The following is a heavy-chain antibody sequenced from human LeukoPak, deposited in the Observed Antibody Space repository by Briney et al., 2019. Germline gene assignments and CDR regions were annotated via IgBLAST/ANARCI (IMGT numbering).Heavy chain of an antibody. D-gene: IGHD1-26*01. CDR1: GFTFSSYG. Sequence: GGSLRLSCAASGFTFSSYGMHWVRQAPGKGLQWVAYISDSGTTVDYADSVKGRFSISRDNTENSLYLQMNSLRVEDTGFYYCARDVGADFWGQGTLVTVSS. V-gene: IGHV3-48*03. J-gene: IGHJ4*02. CDR3: ARDVGADF. CDR2: ISDSGTTV.